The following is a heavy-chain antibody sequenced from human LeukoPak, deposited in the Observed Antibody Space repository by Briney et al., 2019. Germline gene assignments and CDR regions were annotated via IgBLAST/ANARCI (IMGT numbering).Heavy chain of an antibody. CDR3: ARTAARRFDY. V-gene: IGHV1-46*01. CDR2: INPTGGST. D-gene: IGHD6-6*01. J-gene: IGHJ4*02. Sequence: ASVKVSCKAPGYTFPSYFMHWVRQAPGQGLEWMGIINPTGGSTTYAQKFQGRVTMTRDTSTSTVYMELSSLRSDDTAVYYCARTAARRFDYWGQGTLVTVSS. CDR1: GYTFPSYF.